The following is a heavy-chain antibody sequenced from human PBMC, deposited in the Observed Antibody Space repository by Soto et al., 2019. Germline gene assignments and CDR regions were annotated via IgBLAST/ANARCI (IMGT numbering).Heavy chain of an antibody. CDR3: GRDGGYQRFDF. D-gene: IGHD2-2*01. Sequence: QVQLVQSGAEVKKPGASVKVSCKASGYTFTSYYIHWVRQAPGQGLEWMGIINPSGGDITYAQKRQSXVTRNRDTSASTVYMELSSLRSDDTAVYYCGRDGGYQRFDFWGQGALVTVSS. V-gene: IGHV1-46*03. J-gene: IGHJ4*02. CDR2: INPSGGDI. CDR1: GYTFTSYY.